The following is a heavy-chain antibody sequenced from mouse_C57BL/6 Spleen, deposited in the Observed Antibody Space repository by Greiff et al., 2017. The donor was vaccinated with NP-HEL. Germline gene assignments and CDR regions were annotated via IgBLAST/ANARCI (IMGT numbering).Heavy chain of an antibody. Sequence: VHVKQSGPELVKPGASVKISCKASGYSFTDYNMNWVKQSNGKSLEWIGVINPNYGTTSYNQKFKGKATLTVDQSSSTAYMQLNSLTSEDSAVYYCARSGWERQLRLGYFDYWGQGTTLTVSS. D-gene: IGHD3-2*02. CDR2: INPNYGTT. J-gene: IGHJ2*01. CDR1: GYSFTDYN. V-gene: IGHV1-39*01. CDR3: ARSGWERQLRLGYFDY.